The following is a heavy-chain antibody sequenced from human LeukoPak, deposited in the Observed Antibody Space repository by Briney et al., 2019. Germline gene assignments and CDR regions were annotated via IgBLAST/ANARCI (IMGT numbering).Heavy chain of an antibody. CDR3: ARAIGDYYDSSGYIPHYYYMDV. V-gene: IGHV4-59*01. J-gene: IGHJ6*03. CDR1: GGSISSYY. D-gene: IGHD3-22*01. CDR2: IYYSGST. Sequence: PSETLSLTCTVSGGSISSYYWSWIRQPPGKGLEWIGYIYYSGSTNYNSSFKSRVTISIDTSKNQFSLRLSSVTAADTAVYYCARAIGDYYDSSGYIPHYYYMDVWGKGTTVTVSS.